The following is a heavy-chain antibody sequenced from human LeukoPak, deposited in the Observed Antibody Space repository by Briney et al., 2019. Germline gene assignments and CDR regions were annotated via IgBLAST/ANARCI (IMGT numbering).Heavy chain of an antibody. Sequence: KPSQTLSLTCTVSGDSISSDDYYWGWIRQPPGKGLEWIGSIYYSGSTYYNPSLKSRVTISVDTSKNQFSLKLSSVTAADTAVYYCAREIAAAGSKAFDYWGQGTLVTVSS. CDR2: IYYSGST. D-gene: IGHD6-13*01. V-gene: IGHV4-39*02. CDR1: GDSISSDDYY. J-gene: IGHJ4*02. CDR3: AREIAAAGSKAFDY.